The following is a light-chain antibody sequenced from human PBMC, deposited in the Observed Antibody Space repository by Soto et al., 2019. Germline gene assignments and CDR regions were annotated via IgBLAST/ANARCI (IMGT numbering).Light chain of an antibody. CDR3: QQYHDWPWT. V-gene: IGKV3-15*01. J-gene: IGKJ1*01. CDR2: AAS. CDR1: QSISRN. Sequence: EIVMTQSPATLSVSPGERATLSCRASQSISRNITWYQQKPGLAPRLLFYAASTRATGIPARFGGSGSGTEFTLTISSLQSEDFAVYYCQQYHDWPWTLGQGTKVDIK.